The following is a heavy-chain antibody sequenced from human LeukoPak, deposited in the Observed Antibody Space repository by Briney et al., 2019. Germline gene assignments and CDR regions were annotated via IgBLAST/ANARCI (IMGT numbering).Heavy chain of an antibody. V-gene: IGHV3-33*01. J-gene: IGHJ3*02. CDR1: GFTFNNYG. CDR2: IWHDGSNE. CDR3: ARDWTARSNAFDI. Sequence: PGGSLRLSCAASGFTFNNYGMHWVRQAPGKGLEWVAVIWHDGSNEYYADSVKGRFTISRDNSKNTLWLQMNSLRAEDTAVYYCARDWTARSNAFDIWGQGTMVTVSS. D-gene: IGHD3/OR15-3a*01.